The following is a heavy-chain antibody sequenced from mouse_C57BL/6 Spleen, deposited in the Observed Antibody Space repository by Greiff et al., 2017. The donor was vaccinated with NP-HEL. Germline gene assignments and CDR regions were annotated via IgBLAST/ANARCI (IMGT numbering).Heavy chain of an antibody. CDR2: IYPRSGNT. J-gene: IGHJ2*01. CDR3: ARRALITTVETPWYFDY. V-gene: IGHV1-81*01. D-gene: IGHD1-1*01. Sequence: QVQLKQSGAELARPGASVKLSCKASGYTFTSYGISWVKQRTGQGLEWIGEIYPRSGNTYYNEKFKGKATLTADKSSSTAYMELRSLTSEDSAVYFCARRALITTVETPWYFDYWGQGTTLTVSS. CDR1: GYTFTSYG.